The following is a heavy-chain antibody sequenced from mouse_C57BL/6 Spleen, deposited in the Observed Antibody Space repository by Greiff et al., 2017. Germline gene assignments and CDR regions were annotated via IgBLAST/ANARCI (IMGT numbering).Heavy chain of an antibody. CDR1: GYAFSSSW. CDR2: IYPGDGDT. J-gene: IGHJ3*01. D-gene: IGHD1-1*01. V-gene: IGHV1-82*01. CDR3: ARPYYYGSSFAY. Sequence: VKLQESGPELVKPGASVKISCKASGYAFSSSWMNWVKQRPGQGLEWIGRIYPGDGDTNYNGKFKGKDTLTADKSSSTAYMQLSSLTSEDSAVYFCARPYYYGSSFAYWGQGTLVTVSA.